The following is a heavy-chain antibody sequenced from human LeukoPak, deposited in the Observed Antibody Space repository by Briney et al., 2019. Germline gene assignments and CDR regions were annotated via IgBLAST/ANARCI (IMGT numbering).Heavy chain of an antibody. CDR1: GGSISSNSYY. Sequence: SETLSLTCTVSGGSISSNSYYWGWIRQPPGKGLEWIGTIFYSGTTYYNPSLTSRVTISVDTSKNHFSLKLTSVTAADTAVYYCARDIGEKTAAIRGISSFDPWGQGTLVTVSS. V-gene: IGHV4-39*02. CDR3: ARDIGEKTAAIRGISSFDP. D-gene: IGHD2-2*02. CDR2: IFYSGTT. J-gene: IGHJ5*02.